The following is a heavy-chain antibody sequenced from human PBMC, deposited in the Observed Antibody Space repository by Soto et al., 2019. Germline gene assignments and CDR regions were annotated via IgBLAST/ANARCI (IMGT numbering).Heavy chain of an antibody. D-gene: IGHD1-7*01. Sequence: EVQLVETGGGLIQPGGSLRLSCAGAGFSVSAHYMNWVRQAPGKGLEWISAIYSDGTTYYADSVKGRFTISRDDSKNTLYLEMNNVRVEETALYYCFREGYNWHYNWGQGTLVTVSS. J-gene: IGHJ4*02. CDR2: IYSDGTT. CDR3: FREGYNWHYN. CDR1: GFSVSAHY. V-gene: IGHV3-53*02.